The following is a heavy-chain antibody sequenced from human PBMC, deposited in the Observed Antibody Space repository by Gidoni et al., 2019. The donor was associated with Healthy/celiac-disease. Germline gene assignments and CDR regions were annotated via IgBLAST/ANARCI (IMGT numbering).Heavy chain of an antibody. CDR1: GYTFTSYG. J-gene: IGHJ4*02. D-gene: IGHD3-10*01. CDR2: ISAYNGNT. V-gene: IGHV1-18*01. CDR3: ARDKDRYGRLWFGELFGY. Sequence: QVQLVQSGAEVKKPGASVKVSCKASGYTFTSYGISWVRQAPGQGLEWMGWISAYNGNTNYAQKLQGRVTMTTDTSTSTAYMELRSLRSDDTAVYYCARDKDRYGRLWFGELFGYWGQGTLVTVSS.